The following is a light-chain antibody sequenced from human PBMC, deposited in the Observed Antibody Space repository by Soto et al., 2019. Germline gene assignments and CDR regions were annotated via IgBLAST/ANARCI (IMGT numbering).Light chain of an antibody. CDR1: SSDVGRYNY. CDR3: SSYTTSSTLV. Sequence: QSVLTQPASVSGSPGQSITISCTGSSSDVGRYNYVSWHQHHPGKAPKVMIYDVSNRPSGVSIRFSGSKSGNMASLTISGLQPEDEADYYCSSYTTSSTLVFGGGTKVTVL. V-gene: IGLV2-14*01. CDR2: DVS. J-gene: IGLJ2*01.